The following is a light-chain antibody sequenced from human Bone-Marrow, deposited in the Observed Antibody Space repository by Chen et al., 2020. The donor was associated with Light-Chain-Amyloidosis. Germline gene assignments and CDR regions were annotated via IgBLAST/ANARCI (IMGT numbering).Light chain of an antibody. V-gene: IGKV3-20*01. Sequence: EIVLTQSPGTLSLSPGERATLSCRASQSVSSSYLARYQQKPGQAPRLLIYGASSRATGIPDRCSGSGSGTDFTLTISRLEPEDFAVYYCQQYGRTFGQGTKVEIK. CDR2: GAS. CDR1: QSVSSSY. CDR3: QQYGRT. J-gene: IGKJ1*01.